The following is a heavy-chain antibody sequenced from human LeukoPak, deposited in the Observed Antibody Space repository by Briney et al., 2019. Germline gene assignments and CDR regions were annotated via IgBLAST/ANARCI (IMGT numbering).Heavy chain of an antibody. CDR2: INPIGGST. V-gene: IGHV1-46*01. Sequence: ASVKVSFKASGYIFTRYYMHGVRQPRAKGLAWMGIINPIGGSTSYAQKLQGRVTTTRDTSTSTVYMEMSSLRYEDTAVYHCASLSSSGWYGGYYYYYGMDVWGEGTTVTVSS. D-gene: IGHD6-19*01. CDR3: ASLSSSGWYGGYYYYYGMDV. J-gene: IGHJ6*04. CDR1: GYIFTRYY.